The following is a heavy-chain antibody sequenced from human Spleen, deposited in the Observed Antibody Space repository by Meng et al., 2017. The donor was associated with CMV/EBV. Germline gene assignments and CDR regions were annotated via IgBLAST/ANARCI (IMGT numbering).Heavy chain of an antibody. CDR3: AKEGILSGGNY. J-gene: IGHJ4*02. V-gene: IGHV3-30*02. D-gene: IGHD7-27*01. Sequence: GESLKISCAASGFTFSSYAMHWVRQAPGKGLEWVAFLRYDGTNKYYADSVKGRFTISRDNSTNTLYLQMNSLRTEDTAVYFCAKEGILSGGNYWGQGTLVTVSS. CDR1: GFTFSSYA. CDR2: LRYDGTNK.